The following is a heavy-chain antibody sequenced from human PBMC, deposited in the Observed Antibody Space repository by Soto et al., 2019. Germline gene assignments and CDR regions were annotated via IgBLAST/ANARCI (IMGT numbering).Heavy chain of an antibody. CDR2: IYYSGST. CDR1: GGSVSSGSYY. Sequence: QVQLQESGPGLVKPSETLSLTCTVSGGSVSSGSYYWSWIRQPPGKGLEWIGYIYYSGSTNYNPPLKSRVTISVDTSKNQFSLKLSSVTAADTAVYYCARGVRRITLIVVALHAFDIWGQGTMVTVSS. J-gene: IGHJ3*02. V-gene: IGHV4-61*01. D-gene: IGHD3-22*01. CDR3: ARGVRRITLIVVALHAFDI.